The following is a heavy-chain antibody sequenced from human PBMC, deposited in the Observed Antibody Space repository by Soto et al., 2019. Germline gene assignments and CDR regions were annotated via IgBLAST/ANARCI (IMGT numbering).Heavy chain of an antibody. CDR1: GYTFTSYG. D-gene: IGHD3-22*01. J-gene: IGHJ3*02. V-gene: IGHV1-18*01. CDR2: ISAYNGNT. CDR3: ARVRYYDSSGYDEAFDS. Sequence: ASVKVSCKASGYTFTSYGISWVRQAPGQGLEWMGWISAYNGNTNYAQKLQGRVTMTTDTSTSTAYMELRSLRSDDTAVYYCARVRYYDSSGYDEAFDSWGQGTRVTVAS.